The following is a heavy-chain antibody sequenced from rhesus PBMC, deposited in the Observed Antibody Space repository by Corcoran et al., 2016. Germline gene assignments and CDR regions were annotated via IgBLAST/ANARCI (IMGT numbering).Heavy chain of an antibody. CDR3: ATDLQYCIGSGCYRVPNY. CDR1: GFPFSSYG. CDR2: ISYTGGRT. J-gene: IGHJ4*01. Sequence: EVQLVETGGGFVQPGGSLRLSLAASGFPFSSYGMSWVLQAPGEGLVWVSGISYTGGRTTYADSVKGRFTISRDNSKNTLSLQMNSLRAEDTAVYYCATDLQYCIGSGCYRVPNYWGQGVLVTVSS. D-gene: IGHD2-21*01. V-gene: IGHV3S5*01.